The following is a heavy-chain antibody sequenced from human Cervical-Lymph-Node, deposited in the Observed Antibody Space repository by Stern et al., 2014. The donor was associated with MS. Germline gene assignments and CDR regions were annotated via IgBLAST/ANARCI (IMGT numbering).Heavy chain of an antibody. CDR1: GYTFTSDD. CDR2: MNPASGDT. V-gene: IGHV1-8*01. Sequence: QVQLVQSGAEVKKPGASVKVSCKTSGYTFTSDDINWVRQASGQGLEWMGWMNPASGDTGYEQKFQGRLTITRTTSISTAYMELTTLASEDMAVYYCTKAWDSWGQGTLVIVSS. J-gene: IGHJ4*02. CDR3: TKAWDS.